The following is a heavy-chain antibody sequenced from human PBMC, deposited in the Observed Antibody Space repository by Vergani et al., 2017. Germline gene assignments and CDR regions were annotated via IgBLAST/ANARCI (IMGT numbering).Heavy chain of an antibody. CDR3: ARDKMGVVVPAAPIHYYYMDV. CDR2: INPNSGGT. Sequence: QVQLVQSGAEVKKPGASVKVSCKASGYTFTGYYMHWVRQAPGQGLEWMGWINPNSGGTNYAQKFQGRVTMTRDTPISTAYMELSRLRSDDTAVYYCARDKMGVVVPAAPIHYYYMDVWGKGTTVTVSS. J-gene: IGHJ6*03. CDR1: GYTFTGYY. V-gene: IGHV1-2*02. D-gene: IGHD2-2*01.